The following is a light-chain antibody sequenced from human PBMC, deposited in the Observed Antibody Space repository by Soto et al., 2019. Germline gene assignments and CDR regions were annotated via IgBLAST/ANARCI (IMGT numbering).Light chain of an antibody. CDR3: TQYYSTFPT. V-gene: IGKV4-1*01. CDR2: RAS. J-gene: IGKJ1*01. CDR1: QSVLYSSNNQNY. Sequence: DIVMTQSPDSLAVSLGERAFINCRSSQSVLYSSNNQNYLAWYQQKPGQPPKLLIYRASTRESGVPDRFSGSGSGTYFTLTSSSLQVEDVAVYYCTQYYSTFPTFGQGTTVEIK.